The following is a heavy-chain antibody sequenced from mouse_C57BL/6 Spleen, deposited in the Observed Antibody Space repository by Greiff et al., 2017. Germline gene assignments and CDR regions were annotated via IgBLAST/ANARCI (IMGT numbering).Heavy chain of an antibody. V-gene: IGHV1-80*01. J-gene: IGHJ3*01. CDR1: GYAFSSYW. Sequence: QVQLQQSGAELVKPGASVKISCKASGYAFSSYWMNWVKQRPGTGLERIGQIYPGDGDTNYNGKFKGKATLTADKSSSTAYMQLSSLTSEDSAVYFCASGGYYGFAYWGQGTLVTVSA. D-gene: IGHD2-3*01. CDR2: IYPGDGDT. CDR3: ASGGYYGFAY.